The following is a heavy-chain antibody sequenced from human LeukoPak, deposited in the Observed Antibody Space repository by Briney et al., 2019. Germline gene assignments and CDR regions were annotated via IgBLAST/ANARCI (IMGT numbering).Heavy chain of an antibody. J-gene: IGHJ4*02. CDR3: ATYRQIQVPYEF. Sequence: GGSLRLSCAASGFTFSDFPMIWVRQAPGKGLEWVSSIFPSSDEIHYADSVKGRFTISRDNSRSTLSLQMDSLRAEDTATYYCATYRQIQVPYEFWGQGTLVTVSS. CDR1: GFTFSDFP. D-gene: IGHD3-22*01. CDR2: IFPSSDEI. V-gene: IGHV3-23*01.